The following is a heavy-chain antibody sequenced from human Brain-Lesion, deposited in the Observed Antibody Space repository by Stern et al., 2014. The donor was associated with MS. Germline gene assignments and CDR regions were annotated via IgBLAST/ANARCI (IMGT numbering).Heavy chain of an antibody. CDR1: GDSVSSNSAA. J-gene: IGHJ5*01. CDR2: TYYRSKWYY. Sequence: QVQLGQSGPGLMKPSQTLALTCAISGDSVSSNSAAWNWIRQSPSRGLEWLGRTYYRSKWYYQYAESVKSRIPINADTSTNQFSLQLNSVTPEDTAVYLCAKGYNWFDSWGQGTVVTVS. CDR3: AKGYNWFDS. V-gene: IGHV6-1*01.